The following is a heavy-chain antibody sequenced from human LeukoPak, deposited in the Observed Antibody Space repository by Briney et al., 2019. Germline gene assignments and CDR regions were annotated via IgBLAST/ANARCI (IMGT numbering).Heavy chain of an antibody. CDR3: ARVVPAAIYYYYYMDV. CDR1: GGSISSSSYY. V-gene: IGHV4-39*07. Sequence: SETLSLTCTVSGGSISSSSYYWGWIRQPPGKGLEWIGSIYYSGSTYYNPSLKSRVTMSVDTSKNQFSLKLSSVTAADTAVYYCARVVPAAIYYYYYMDVWGKGTTVTVSS. J-gene: IGHJ6*03. D-gene: IGHD2-2*01. CDR2: IYYSGST.